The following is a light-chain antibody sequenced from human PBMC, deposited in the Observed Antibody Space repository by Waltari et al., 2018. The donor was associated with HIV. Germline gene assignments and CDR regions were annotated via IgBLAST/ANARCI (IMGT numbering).Light chain of an antibody. V-gene: IGKV4-1*01. Sequence: DIVMTQSPDSLAVSLGERATINCKSSQSVLYSSSNKNYLAWYQQKPGQPPKLLIYWASTRESGVPDRFSGSGSRTDFTLTISSLQAEDVAVYYFQQYYNTAITFVQGTRLEIK. CDR1: QSVLYSSSNKNY. J-gene: IGKJ5*01. CDR3: QQYYNTAIT. CDR2: WAS.